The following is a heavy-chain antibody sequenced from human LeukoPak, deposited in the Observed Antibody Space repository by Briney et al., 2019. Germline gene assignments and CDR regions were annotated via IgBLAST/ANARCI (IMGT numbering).Heavy chain of an antibody. J-gene: IGHJ4*02. Sequence: PSETLSLTCTVSGGSISSGSYSWSWIRQPAGKGLEWIGRIYTSGSTNYNPSLKSRVTISVDTSKNQFSLKLSSVTAADTAVYYCARVSDSSGYYYLSFDYWGQGTLVTVSS. CDR2: IYTSGST. D-gene: IGHD3-22*01. V-gene: IGHV4-61*02. CDR3: ARVSDSSGYYYLSFDY. CDR1: GGSISSGSYS.